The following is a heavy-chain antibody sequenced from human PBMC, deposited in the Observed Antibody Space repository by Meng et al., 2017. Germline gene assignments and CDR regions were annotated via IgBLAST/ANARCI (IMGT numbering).Heavy chain of an antibody. CDR1: GGTFSSYA. Sequence: QGQLVQSRAEGKKPGSSVKVSCKASGGTFSSYAISWVRQAPGQGLEWMGGIIPIFGTANYAQKFQGRVTITADESTSTAYMELSSLRSEDTAVYYCARIWNSLKDYDYWGQGTLVTVSS. D-gene: IGHD1-7*01. CDR2: IIPIFGTA. V-gene: IGHV1-69*01. J-gene: IGHJ4*02. CDR3: ARIWNSLKDYDY.